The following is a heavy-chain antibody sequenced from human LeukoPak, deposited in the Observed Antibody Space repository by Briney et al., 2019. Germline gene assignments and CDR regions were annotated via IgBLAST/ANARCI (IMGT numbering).Heavy chain of an antibody. CDR2: ISGSGGST. CDR3: AKDLGYYYDSSGYYPAAFDY. CDR1: EFTFSSYA. V-gene: IGHV3-23*01. Sequence: GGSLRLSCAASEFTFSSYAMSWVRQAPGKGLDWVSAISGSGGSTYYADSVKGRFTISRDNSRNTLYLQMNSLRAEDTAVYYCAKDLGYYYDSSGYYPAAFDYWGQGTLVTVSS. J-gene: IGHJ4*02. D-gene: IGHD3-22*01.